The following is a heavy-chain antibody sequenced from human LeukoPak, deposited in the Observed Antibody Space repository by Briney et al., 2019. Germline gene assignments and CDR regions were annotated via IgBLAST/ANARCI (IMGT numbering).Heavy chain of an antibody. D-gene: IGHD6-19*01. V-gene: IGHV4-39*01. CDR3: ARHPSVADYFDY. CDR1: GGSISSSSYY. J-gene: IGHJ4*02. CDR2: IYYSGST. Sequence: PSETLSLTCTVSGGSISSSSYYWGWIRQPPGKGLEWIGSIYYSGSTYYNPSLKSRVTISVDTSKNQFSLKLSSVTAADTAVNYCARHPSVADYFDYWGQGTLVTVSS.